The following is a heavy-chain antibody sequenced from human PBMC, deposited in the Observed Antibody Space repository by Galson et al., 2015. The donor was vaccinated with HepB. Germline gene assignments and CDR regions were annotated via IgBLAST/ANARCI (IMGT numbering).Heavy chain of an antibody. CDR1: GYSISSGYN. V-gene: IGHV4-38-2*02. D-gene: IGHD3-22*01. CDR3: ARYYDDTEGFDP. Sequence: LSLTCTVSGYSISSGYNWGWIRQPPGKGLEWIGSIYQSGNTYYSSSLKSRITISVDTSKNQLSLKLSSVAAADTAIYYCARYYDDTEGFDPWGQGTLVTVSS. J-gene: IGHJ5*02. CDR2: IYQSGNT.